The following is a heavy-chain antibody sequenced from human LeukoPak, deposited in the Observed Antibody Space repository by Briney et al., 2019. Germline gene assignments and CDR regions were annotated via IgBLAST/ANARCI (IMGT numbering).Heavy chain of an antibody. Sequence: PGGSLRLSCAASGFAFSDYEMYWVRQAPGKGLVWVARIDIDGGAKSYEDSVKGRFTISRDNAKNPLYLQMNSMRAEETAVYYCANLTRARSFDSWGQGTLVTVSA. CDR3: ANLTRARSFDS. V-gene: IGHV3-48*03. CDR2: IDIDGGAK. D-gene: IGHD1/OR15-1a*01. CDR1: GFAFSDYE. J-gene: IGHJ4*02.